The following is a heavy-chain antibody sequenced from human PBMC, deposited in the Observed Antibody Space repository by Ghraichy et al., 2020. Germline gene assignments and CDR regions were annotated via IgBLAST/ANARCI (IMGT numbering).Heavy chain of an antibody. D-gene: IGHD2-21*01. J-gene: IGHJ4*02. V-gene: IGHV3-23*01. CDR3: AKEPHQILFDCCEY. CDR1: GFTVSTFA. Sequence: GGSLRLSCAASGFTVSTFAMAWVRQTPEKGLEWVSSISGAGGSTYYADSVEGRFTISKDNSKNILYLEMNSLRVEDTAVYYCAKEPHQILFDCCEYWGQGTQGTVSS. CDR2: ISGAGGST.